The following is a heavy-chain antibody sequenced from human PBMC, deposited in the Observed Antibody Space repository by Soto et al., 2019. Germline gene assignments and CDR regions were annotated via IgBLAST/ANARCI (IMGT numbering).Heavy chain of an antibody. V-gene: IGHV3-30-3*01. J-gene: IGHJ4*02. CDR3: ARDYYYDSSGQFDY. Sequence: QVQLVESGGGVVQPGRSLRLSCAASGFTFSSYAMHWVRQAPGKGLEWVAVISYDGSNKYYADSVKGRFTISRDNSKNTLYLQMNSLRAEDTAVYYCARDYYYDSSGQFDYWRQGALVTVSS. D-gene: IGHD3-22*01. CDR1: GFTFSSYA. CDR2: ISYDGSNK.